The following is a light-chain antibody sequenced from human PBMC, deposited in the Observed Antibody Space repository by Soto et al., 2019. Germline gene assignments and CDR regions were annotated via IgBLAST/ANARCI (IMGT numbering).Light chain of an antibody. CDR2: EVS. V-gene: IGLV2-23*02. Sequence: QSALTQPASVSGSPGQSITISCTGTSNDVGSYNLVSWYQQHPGKAPKLMIYEVSKRPSGVSNRFSGSKSGNTASLTISGLQAEDEADYYCCSYAGSSTWVFGGGTKLTVL. J-gene: IGLJ3*02. CDR3: CSYAGSSTWV. CDR1: SNDVGSYNL.